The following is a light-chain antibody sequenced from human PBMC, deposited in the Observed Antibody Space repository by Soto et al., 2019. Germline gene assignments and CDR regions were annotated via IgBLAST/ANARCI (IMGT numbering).Light chain of an antibody. CDR3: QSYDTSLSVWV. J-gene: IGLJ3*02. V-gene: IGLV1-40*01. Sequence: QLVLTQPPSVSGAPGQRVTISCTGTSSNIGPRYDVHWYQKLPGTAPKLLISGNTNRPSGVPDRFSASKSGTSASLAITGLQADDEADYYCQSYDTSLSVWVFGGGTQLTVL. CDR1: SSNIGPRYD. CDR2: GNT.